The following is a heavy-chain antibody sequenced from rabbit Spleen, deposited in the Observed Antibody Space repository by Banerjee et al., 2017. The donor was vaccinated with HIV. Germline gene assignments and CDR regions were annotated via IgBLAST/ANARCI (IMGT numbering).Heavy chain of an antibody. CDR1: GFSFSSSDY. CDR2: IEPIFGNT. D-gene: IGHD6-1*01. CDR3: ARSPIDDSYGRSFSL. Sequence: LEESGGGLVQPEGSLTLTCKASGFSFSSSDYICWVRQAPGKGLEWIGYIEPIFGNTDYASWVNGRFTISSDNAQNTVDLQMSGLTAADTATYFCARSPIDDSYGRSFSLWGPGTLVPS. J-gene: IGHJ4*01. V-gene: IGHV1S43*01.